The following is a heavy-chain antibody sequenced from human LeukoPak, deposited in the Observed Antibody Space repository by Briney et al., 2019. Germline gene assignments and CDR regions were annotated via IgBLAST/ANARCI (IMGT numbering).Heavy chain of an antibody. Sequence: GGSLRLSCAASGFTFSSHEMNWVRQAPGKGLEWVSYISNSGSTIYYADSEKGRFTISRDNAKNSLYLQMNSLRAEDTAVYYCARGGYCSSSICYYFNAFDIWGQGTMVTVSS. CDR3: ARGGYCSSSICYYFNAFDI. V-gene: IGHV3-48*03. D-gene: IGHD2-2*01. J-gene: IGHJ3*02. CDR1: GFTFSSHE. CDR2: ISNSGSTI.